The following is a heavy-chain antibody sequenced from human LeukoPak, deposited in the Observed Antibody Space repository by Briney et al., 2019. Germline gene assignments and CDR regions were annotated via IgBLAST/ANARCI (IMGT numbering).Heavy chain of an antibody. CDR2: ISGSGGST. Sequence: PGGSLRLSCAASGFTFSSYAMSWVRQAPGKGLEWVSAISGSGGSTYYADSVKGRFTISRDNSKNTLYLQMNSLRAEDTAVYYCARGIAAAGLLGTLDYWGQGTLVTVSS. J-gene: IGHJ4*02. V-gene: IGHV3-23*01. D-gene: IGHD6-13*01. CDR1: GFTFSSYA. CDR3: ARGIAAAGLLGTLDY.